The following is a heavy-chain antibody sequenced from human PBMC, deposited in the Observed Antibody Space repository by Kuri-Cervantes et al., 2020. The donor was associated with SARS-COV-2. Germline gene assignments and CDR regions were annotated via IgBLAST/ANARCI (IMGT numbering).Heavy chain of an antibody. V-gene: IGHV3-30*18. Sequence: GESLKISCAASGFTFSSYGMHWVRQAPGKGLEWVAVISYDGSNKYYADSVKGRFTISRDNYKNTLYLQMNSLRAEDTAVYYCAKSSGTADGGFDPWGQGTLVTVSS. CDR1: GFTFSSYG. CDR3: AKSSGTADGGFDP. D-gene: IGHD6-19*01. J-gene: IGHJ5*02. CDR2: ISYDGSNK.